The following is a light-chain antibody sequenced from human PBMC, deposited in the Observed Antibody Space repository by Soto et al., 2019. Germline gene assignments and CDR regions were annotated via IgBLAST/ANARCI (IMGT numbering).Light chain of an antibody. CDR2: DVS. J-gene: IGLJ1*01. Sequence: QSALTQPASVSGSPGQSITISCTGTSSDVGGYNYVSWYQHHPGKAPKLMIFDVSNRPSGVSNRFSGSKSGNTASLTISGLQAEDEADYYCSSYTSSSPPNYVFGTGTKVTVL. CDR1: SSDVGGYNY. V-gene: IGLV2-14*03. CDR3: SSYTSSSPPNYV.